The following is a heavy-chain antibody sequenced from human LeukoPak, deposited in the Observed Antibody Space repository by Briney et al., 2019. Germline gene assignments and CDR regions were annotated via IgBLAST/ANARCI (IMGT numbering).Heavy chain of an antibody. CDR2: IYPGGSDA. Sequence: GESLKISCEGSGYRFTSYWIAWVRQMPGKGLEWMGIIYPGGSDARYSPSFQGQVTISADKSISTAYLQWSSLKASDTAMYYCARARYCSGGSCYAEYWGQGTLVTVSS. V-gene: IGHV5-51*01. J-gene: IGHJ4*02. D-gene: IGHD2-15*01. CDR3: ARARYCSGGSCYAEY. CDR1: GYRFTSYW.